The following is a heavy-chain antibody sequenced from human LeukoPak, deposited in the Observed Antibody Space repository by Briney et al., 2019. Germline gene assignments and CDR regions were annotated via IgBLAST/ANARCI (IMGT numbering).Heavy chain of an antibody. Sequence: ASVKVSCKASGYTFTSYYMHWVRQAPGQGLEWMGIINPSGGSTSYAQKFQGRVTMTRDTSISTAYMDLSSLRSEDTAVYYCARDVSGRYYYDSSGSLFDYWGQGTLVTVSS. CDR1: GYTFTSYY. J-gene: IGHJ4*02. D-gene: IGHD3-22*01. CDR3: ARDVSGRYYYDSSGSLFDY. CDR2: INPSGGST. V-gene: IGHV1-46*01.